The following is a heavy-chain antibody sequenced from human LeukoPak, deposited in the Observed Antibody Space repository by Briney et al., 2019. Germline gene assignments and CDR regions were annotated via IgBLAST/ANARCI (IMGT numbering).Heavy chain of an antibody. J-gene: IGHJ6*03. V-gene: IGHV4-34*01. Sequence: SETLSLTCAVYGGSFSGHYWSWIRQPPGKGLEWIGEINHSGSTNYNPSLKSRVTISVDTSKNQFSLKLSSVTAADTAVYYCARSGGSCYSCYYYYYMDVWGKGTTVTISS. CDR1: GGSFSGHY. CDR2: INHSGST. D-gene: IGHD2-15*01. CDR3: ARSGGSCYSCYYYYYMDV.